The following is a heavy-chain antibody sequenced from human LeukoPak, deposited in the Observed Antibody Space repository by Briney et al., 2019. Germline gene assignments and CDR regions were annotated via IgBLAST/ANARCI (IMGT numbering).Heavy chain of an antibody. Sequence: GGSLRLSCEASGFTFSTYTVNWVRQAPGKGLEWVSSIASDTTYMKYAESVKGRFSVSRDNAKNSVFLEMKSLRADDTAVYFCARDSYDGSASATFDYWGRGTLVTVSS. V-gene: IGHV3-21*06. D-gene: IGHD3-22*01. CDR2: IASDTTYM. CDR3: ARDSYDGSASATFDY. CDR1: GFTFSTYT. J-gene: IGHJ4*02.